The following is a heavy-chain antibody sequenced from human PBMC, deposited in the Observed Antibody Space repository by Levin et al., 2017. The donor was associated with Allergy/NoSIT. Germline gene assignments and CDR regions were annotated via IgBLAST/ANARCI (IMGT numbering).Heavy chain of an antibody. Sequence: GGSLRLSCAASGFTFRTYWMSWVRQAPGKGLEWVANIKEDGSESYYVASVTGRFTMSRDNAKNSLYLQMNSLRVEDTAAYYGARDRDSGYSGGDALDIWGQGTMVTVSS. V-gene: IGHV3-7*01. D-gene: IGHD3-22*01. J-gene: IGHJ3*02. CDR2: IKEDGSES. CDR3: ARDRDSGYSGGDALDI. CDR1: GFTFRTYW.